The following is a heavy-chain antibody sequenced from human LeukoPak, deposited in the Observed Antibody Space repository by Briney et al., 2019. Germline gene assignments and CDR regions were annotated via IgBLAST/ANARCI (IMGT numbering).Heavy chain of an antibody. CDR2: IYHSGST. V-gene: IGHV4-38-2*02. J-gene: IGHJ4*02. Sequence: SETLSLTCTVSGYSISSGYYWGWIRQPPGKGLEWIGSIYHSGSTHYNPSLKSRVTISVDASKNQFSLKLSSVTAADTAVYYCAREPRYYDILTGYHPYFFDYWGQGTLVTVSS. D-gene: IGHD3-9*01. CDR3: AREPRYYDILTGYHPYFFDY. CDR1: GYSISSGYY.